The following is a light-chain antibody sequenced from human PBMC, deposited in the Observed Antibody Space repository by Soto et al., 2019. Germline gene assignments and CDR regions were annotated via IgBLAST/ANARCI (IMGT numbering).Light chain of an antibody. Sequence: EIVLAQSPATLSLSPGERATLSCRASQSVSIYLAWYQQKPGQAPRLLIYDASNRATGIPARFSGSGSGTEFTLTISSLQSEDFAVYYCQKYKRWPLTFCGGTKVDMK. CDR2: DAS. V-gene: IGKV3-11*01. J-gene: IGKJ4*01. CDR3: QKYKRWPLT. CDR1: QSVSIY.